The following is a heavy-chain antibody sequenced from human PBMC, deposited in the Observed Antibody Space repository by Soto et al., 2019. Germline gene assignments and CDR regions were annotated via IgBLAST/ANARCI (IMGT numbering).Heavy chain of an antibody. J-gene: IGHJ6*02. CDR3: ARGKAWPAIYYYYYGMDV. CDR1: GGSFSGYY. CDR2: INHSGST. V-gene: IGHV4-34*01. Sequence: SETLSLTFAVYGGSFSGYYWSWIRQPPGKGLEWIGEINHSGSTNYNPSLKSRVTISVDTSKNQFSLKLSSVTAADTAVYYCARGKAWPAIYYYYYGMDVWGQGTTVTVSS.